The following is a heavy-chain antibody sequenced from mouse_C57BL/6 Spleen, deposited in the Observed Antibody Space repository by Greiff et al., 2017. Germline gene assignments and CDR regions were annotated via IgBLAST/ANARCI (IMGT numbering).Heavy chain of an antibody. CDR3: TRADGYVYWYFDV. J-gene: IGHJ1*03. D-gene: IGHD2-3*01. V-gene: IGHV1-15*01. CDR2: IDPETGGT. CDR1: GYTFTDYE. Sequence: QVQLKESGAELVRPGASVTLSCKASGYTFTDYEMHWVKQTPVHGLEWIGAIDPETGGTAYNQKFKGKAILTADKSSSTAYMELRSLTSEDSAVYYCTRADGYVYWYFDVWGTGTTVTVSS.